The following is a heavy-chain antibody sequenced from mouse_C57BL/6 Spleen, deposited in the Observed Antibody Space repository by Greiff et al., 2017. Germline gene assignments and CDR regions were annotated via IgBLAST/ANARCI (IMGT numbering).Heavy chain of an antibody. CDR3: ARLEGDYGIAMDY. CDR1: GFNIKDYY. D-gene: IGHD2-4*01. CDR2: IDPEDGDT. J-gene: IGHJ4*01. V-gene: IGHV14-2*01. Sequence: VHVKQSGAELVKPGASVKLSCTASGFNIKDYYMPWVKQRTEQGLEWIGRIDPEDGDTKYAPKFQGKVTITADTSSNTAYLQLSRLTYEDTAVNSRARLEGDYGIAMDYWGQGTSVTVSS.